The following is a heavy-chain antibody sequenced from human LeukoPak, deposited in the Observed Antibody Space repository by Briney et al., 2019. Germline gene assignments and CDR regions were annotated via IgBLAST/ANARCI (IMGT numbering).Heavy chain of an antibody. D-gene: IGHD3-22*01. CDR1: GFTFSSYS. V-gene: IGHV3-21*01. J-gene: IGHJ4*02. CDR2: ISSTSGYI. Sequence: GGSLRLSCAASGFTFSSYSMNWVRQAPGKGLEWVSSISSTSGYIYYADSVKGRFTISRDNAKNSLYLQMNSLRAEDTAVYYCARGAGLGYYDSSGYYLDYWGQGTLVTVSS. CDR3: ARGAGLGYYDSSGYYLDY.